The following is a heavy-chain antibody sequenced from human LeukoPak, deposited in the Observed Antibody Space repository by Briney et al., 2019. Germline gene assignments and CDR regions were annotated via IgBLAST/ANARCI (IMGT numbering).Heavy chain of an antibody. Sequence: SETLSLTCTVSGGSISSSSYYWGWIRQPPGKGLEWIGSIYYSGSTYYNPSLKSRVTISVDTSKNQFSLKLSSVTAADTAVYYCARRMAPTEYFDYWGQGTLLTVSS. D-gene: IGHD5-24*01. J-gene: IGHJ4*02. CDR2: IYYSGST. CDR1: GGSISSSSYY. CDR3: ARRMAPTEYFDY. V-gene: IGHV4-39*01.